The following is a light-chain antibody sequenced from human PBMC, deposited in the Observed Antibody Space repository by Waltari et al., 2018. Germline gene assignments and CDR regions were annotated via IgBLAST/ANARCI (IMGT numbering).Light chain of an antibody. CDR2: DTS. Sequence: EIVMTQSPATLSVSPGERATLSCRASQSVNSNLAWDQQKPGQAPRLLIDDTSTRATGIPARFSGSGSGTEFTLTISSLQSEDFAVYYCQQYNNWVTFGQGTKVEVK. V-gene: IGKV3-15*01. J-gene: IGKJ1*01. CDR3: QQYNNWVT. CDR1: QSVNSN.